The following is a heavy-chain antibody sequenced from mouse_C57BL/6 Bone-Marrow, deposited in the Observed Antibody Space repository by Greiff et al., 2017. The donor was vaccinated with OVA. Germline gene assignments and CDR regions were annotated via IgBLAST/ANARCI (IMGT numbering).Heavy chain of an antibody. Sequence: DVHLVESGGGLVQPGGSLKLSCAASGFTFSDYYMYWVRQTPEKRLEWVAYISNGGGSTYYPDTVKGRFTISRDNAKNTLYLQMSRLKSEDTAMYYCARAGPPFDYWGQGTTLTVSS. CDR1: GFTFSDYY. CDR3: ARAGPPFDY. J-gene: IGHJ2*01. V-gene: IGHV5-12*01. D-gene: IGHD4-1*01. CDR2: ISNGGGST.